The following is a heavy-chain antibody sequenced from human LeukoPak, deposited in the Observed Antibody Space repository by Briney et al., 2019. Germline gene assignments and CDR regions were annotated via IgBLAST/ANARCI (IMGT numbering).Heavy chain of an antibody. D-gene: IGHD1-1*01. CDR1: GFTFSSFD. J-gene: IGHJ6*03. CDR2: IGTASDA. CDR3: ARGPPPGKYYYTDV. Sequence: GGSLILSCAASGFTFSSFDMHWVRQPTGQGLEWVSIIGTASDAYYPGSVEGRFTLSRDNAKNSLYLQMNSLTAVDTAVYFCARGPPPGKYYYTDVWGKGATVTVSS. V-gene: IGHV3-13*01.